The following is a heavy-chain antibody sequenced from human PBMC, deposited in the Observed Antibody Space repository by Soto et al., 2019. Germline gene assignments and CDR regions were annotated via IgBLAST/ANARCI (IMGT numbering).Heavy chain of an antibody. Sequence: SETLSLTCTASGDSISNGDYYWSWIRQPPGRGLEWIGYIDSSGSTYYNPSLKSRLTMSVDMSKNQFSLRLTSVTAADTAVYYCASRYLYWGQGLLGTVSS. J-gene: IGHJ4*02. CDR2: IDSSGST. V-gene: IGHV4-30-4*01. CDR3: ASRYLY. CDR1: GDSISNGDYY. D-gene: IGHD3-16*02.